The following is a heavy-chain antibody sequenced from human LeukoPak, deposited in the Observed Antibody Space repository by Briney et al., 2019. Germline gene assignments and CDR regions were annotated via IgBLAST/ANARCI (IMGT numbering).Heavy chain of an antibody. CDR2: ISSSSSYI. V-gene: IGHV3-21*01. CDR1: GFTFSSYS. CDR3: AGVGCSSTSCSSGADY. D-gene: IGHD2-2*01. J-gene: IGHJ4*02. Sequence: GGSLRLSCAASGFTFSSYSMNWVRQAPGKGLEWVSSISSSSSYIYYADSVKGRFTISRDNAKNSLYLQMNSLRAEDTAVYYCAGVGCSSTSCSSGADYWGQGTLVTVSS.